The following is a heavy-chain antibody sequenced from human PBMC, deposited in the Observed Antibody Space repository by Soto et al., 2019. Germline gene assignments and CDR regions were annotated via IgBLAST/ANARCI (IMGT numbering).Heavy chain of an antibody. V-gene: IGHV3-64*02. Sequence: GGSLRLSCAASGFTFSSYAMHWVRQAPGKGLEYVSAISSNGGSTYYADSVKGRFTISRDNSNNTLYLQMGSLRAEDMAVYYCARGSTVTQGLPGEVTLNNGMDVWGQGTTVTVSS. CDR2: ISSNGGST. J-gene: IGHJ6*02. D-gene: IGHD4-4*01. CDR1: GFTFSSYA. CDR3: ARGSTVTQGLPGEVTLNNGMDV.